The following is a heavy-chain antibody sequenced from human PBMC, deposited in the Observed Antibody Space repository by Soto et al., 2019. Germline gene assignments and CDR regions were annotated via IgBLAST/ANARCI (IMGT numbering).Heavy chain of an antibody. CDR2: INHSGST. V-gene: IGHV4-34*01. Sequence: SETLSLTCASYGGSFRGYYWSWIRQPPGKGLEWIGEINHSGSTNYNPSLKSRVTISVDTSKNQFSLKLSSVTAADTAVYYCARGSLRYFDLWGRGTLVTVSS. CDR1: GGSFRGYY. J-gene: IGHJ2*01. CDR3: ARGSLRYFDL.